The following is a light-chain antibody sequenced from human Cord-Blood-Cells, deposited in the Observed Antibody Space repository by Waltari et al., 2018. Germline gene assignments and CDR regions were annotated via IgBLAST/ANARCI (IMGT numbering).Light chain of an antibody. CDR3: QQYNSYST. V-gene: IGKV1-5*01. J-gene: IGKJ1*01. CDR1: QGISSW. Sequence: DTQANQSRSTMCASVGDRVIITFRASQGISSWLAWYQQKPGKAPKLLIYDASSLESGVPSRFRGSGSGTEFTLTISSLPPDEFATYYCQQYNSYSTFGQGTKVEIK. CDR2: DAS.